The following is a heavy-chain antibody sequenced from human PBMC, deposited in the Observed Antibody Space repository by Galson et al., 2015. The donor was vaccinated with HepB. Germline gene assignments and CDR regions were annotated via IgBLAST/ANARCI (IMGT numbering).Heavy chain of an antibody. Sequence: SVKVSCKASGGTFSSYTISWVRQAPGQGLEWMGRIIPILGIANYAQKFQGRVTITADKSTSTAYMELSSLRSEDTAVYYCARDQNYYDSSGYYYCCAFDIWGQGTMVTVSS. J-gene: IGHJ3*02. V-gene: IGHV1-69*04. CDR3: ARDQNYYDSSGYYYCCAFDI. CDR2: IIPILGIA. D-gene: IGHD3-22*01. CDR1: GGTFSSYT.